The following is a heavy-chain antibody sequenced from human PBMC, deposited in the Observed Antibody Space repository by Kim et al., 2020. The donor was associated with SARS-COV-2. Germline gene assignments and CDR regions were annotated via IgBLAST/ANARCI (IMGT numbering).Heavy chain of an antibody. Sequence: SETLSLTCTVSGGSISSYYWSWIRQPPGKGLEWIGYIYYSGSTNYNPSLKSRVTISVDTSKNQFSLKLSSVTAADTAVYYCARTPIVGAEIYGMDVWGQGTTVTVSS. CDR1: GGSISSYY. J-gene: IGHJ6*02. V-gene: IGHV4-59*13. CDR2: IYYSGST. CDR3: ARTPIVGAEIYGMDV. D-gene: IGHD1-26*01.